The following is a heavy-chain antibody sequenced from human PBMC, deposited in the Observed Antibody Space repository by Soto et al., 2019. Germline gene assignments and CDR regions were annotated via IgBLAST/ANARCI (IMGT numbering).Heavy chain of an antibody. Sequence: SETLSLTCTVSGGSISSGGYYWSWIRQHPGKGLEWIGYIYYSGSTYYNPSLKSRVTISVDTSKNQFSLKLSSVTAADTAVYYCARGLNAAPGRLGGFDYWGQGTLVTVSS. J-gene: IGHJ4*02. D-gene: IGHD6-13*01. V-gene: IGHV4-31*03. CDR2: IYYSGST. CDR3: ARGLNAAPGRLGGFDY. CDR1: GGSISSGGYY.